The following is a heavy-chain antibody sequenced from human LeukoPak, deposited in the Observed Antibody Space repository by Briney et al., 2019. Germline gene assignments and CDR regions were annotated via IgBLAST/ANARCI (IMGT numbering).Heavy chain of an antibody. CDR3: ARDPSLRVTLDS. CDR1: GFTFSNLG. D-gene: IGHD5/OR15-5a*01. CDR2: ISSDGSNK. Sequence: GGSLRLSCAASGFTFSNLGMNWVRQAPGKGLEWVAVISSDGSNKYYADSVEGRFTISRDNSKNMLYLQMNSLRAEDTAVYYCARDPSLRVTLDSWGQGTLVTVSS. V-gene: IGHV3-30*03. J-gene: IGHJ5*01.